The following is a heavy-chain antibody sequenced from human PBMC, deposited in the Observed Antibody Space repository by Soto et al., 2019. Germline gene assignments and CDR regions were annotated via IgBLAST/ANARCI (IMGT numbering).Heavy chain of an antibody. V-gene: IGHV3-23*01. CDR2: ISGSGGST. Sequence: GGSLRLSCAASGFTFSSYAMSWVHQAPGKGLEWVSAISGSGGSTYYADSVKGRFTISRDNSKNTLYLQMNSLRAEDTAVYYCAKEGDSSGYYLNWFDPWGQGTLVPVSS. CDR3: AKEGDSSGYYLNWFDP. D-gene: IGHD3-22*01. J-gene: IGHJ5*02. CDR1: GFTFSSYA.